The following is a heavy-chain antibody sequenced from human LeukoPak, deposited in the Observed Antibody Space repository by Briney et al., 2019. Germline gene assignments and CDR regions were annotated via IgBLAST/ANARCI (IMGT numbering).Heavy chain of an antibody. Sequence: SETLSLTCAVYGGSFSGYYWSWIRQPPGKGLEWIGEINHSGSTNCNPSLKSRVTISVDTSKNQFSLKLSSVTAADTAVYYCARGRGFGSSFDYWGQGTLVTVSS. CDR2: INHSGST. CDR1: GGSFSGYY. V-gene: IGHV4-34*01. D-gene: IGHD3-10*01. J-gene: IGHJ4*02. CDR3: ARGRGFGSSFDY.